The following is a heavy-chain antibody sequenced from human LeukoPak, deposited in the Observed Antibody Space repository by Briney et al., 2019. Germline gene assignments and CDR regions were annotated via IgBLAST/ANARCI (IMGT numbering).Heavy chain of an antibody. Sequence: KPSETLSLTCTVSGASISSSAYYWGWIRQPPGKGLEWIGSIYYSGSTYYNPSLKSRVTISVDTSKNQFSLKLSSVTAADTAVYYCARHAESIAGLPYYYYYMDVWGKGTTVTVSS. D-gene: IGHD6-6*01. J-gene: IGHJ6*03. CDR3: ARHAESIAGLPYYYYYMDV. CDR1: GASISSSAYY. V-gene: IGHV4-39*01. CDR2: IYYSGST.